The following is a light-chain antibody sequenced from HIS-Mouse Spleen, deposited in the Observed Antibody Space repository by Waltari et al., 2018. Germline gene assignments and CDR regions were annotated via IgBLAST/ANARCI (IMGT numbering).Light chain of an antibody. CDR1: SRDVGGYNY. J-gene: IGLJ2*01. CDR3: SSYTSIHVV. CDR2: DVS. Sequence: QSALTQPASVSGSPGQSITISCTGTSRDVGGYNYVSWSQQHPGKAPKLMIYDVSNRPSGVSNRFSGSKSGNTASLTISGLQAEDEADYYCSSYTSIHVVFGGGTKLTVL. V-gene: IGLV2-14*03.